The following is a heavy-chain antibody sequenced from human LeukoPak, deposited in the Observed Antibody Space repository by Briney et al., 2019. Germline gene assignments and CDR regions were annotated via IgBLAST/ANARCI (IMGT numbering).Heavy chain of an antibody. CDR1: GGSISSSSYY. Sequence: SETLSLTCTVSGGSISSSSYYWGWIRQPPGKGLEWIGSIYYSGSTYYNPSLKSRVTISVDTSKNQFSLKLSSVTAADTAVYYCAREGIDSSSWSRRDYWGQGTLVTVSS. J-gene: IGHJ4*02. CDR3: AREGIDSSSWSRRDY. CDR2: IYYSGST. D-gene: IGHD6-13*01. V-gene: IGHV4-39*07.